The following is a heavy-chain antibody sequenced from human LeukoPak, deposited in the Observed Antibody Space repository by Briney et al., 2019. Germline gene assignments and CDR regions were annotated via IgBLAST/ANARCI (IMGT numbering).Heavy chain of an antibody. CDR2: IDDSGSA. CDR1: GASISGYY. D-gene: IGHD3-10*01. V-gene: IGHV4-59*01. CDR3: ARDRPFGV. Sequence: SETLSLTCTVSGASISGYYWSWIRQPPGKGLEWIGYIDDSGSANYNPSLKSRVTISGDMSKNQFYLKVTFVTAADTAIYYCARDRPFGVWGQGTQVTVSS. J-gene: IGHJ4*02.